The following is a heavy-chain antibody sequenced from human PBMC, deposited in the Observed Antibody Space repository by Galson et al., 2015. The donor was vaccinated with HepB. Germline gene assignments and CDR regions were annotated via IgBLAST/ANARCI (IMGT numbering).Heavy chain of an antibody. V-gene: IGHV4-34*01. J-gene: IGHJ4*02. D-gene: IGHD6-13*01. CDR2: INYSGST. Sequence: ETLSLTCAVYGGSFSSYFWSWIRQPPGKGLEWVGQINYSGSTNYNPSLKSRVTISVDRSKKQFSLNLNSVTAADTAVYYCVRGGKSSRSDGRQQLRGGFYLYWGQGVLVTVSS. CDR3: VRGGKSSRSDGRQQLRGGFYLY. CDR1: GGSFSSYF.